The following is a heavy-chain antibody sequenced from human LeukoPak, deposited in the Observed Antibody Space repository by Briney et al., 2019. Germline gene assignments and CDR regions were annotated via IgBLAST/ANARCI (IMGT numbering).Heavy chain of an antibody. Sequence: GGSLRLSCAASGFTVSSNYMSWVRQAPGKGLEWVSVIYSGGSTYYADSVKGRFTISRDNSKNTLYLQMSSLRAEDTAVYYCASSLVVTNFDYWGQGTLVTVSS. CDR2: IYSGGST. CDR1: GFTVSSNY. D-gene: IGHD2-15*01. CDR3: ASSLVVTNFDY. J-gene: IGHJ4*02. V-gene: IGHV3-66*01.